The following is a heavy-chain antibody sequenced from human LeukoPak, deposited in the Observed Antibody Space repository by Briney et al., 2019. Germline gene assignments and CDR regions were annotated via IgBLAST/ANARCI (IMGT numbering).Heavy chain of an antibody. Sequence: GGSLRLSCAASGFTLSSYWMHWVRQAPGKGLVWVSRINSDGSSTSYADSVKGRFTISRDNSKSTLYLQMSSLRPEDTAVYYCVRYTDSSYPDWGQGTLVTVSS. J-gene: IGHJ4*02. V-gene: IGHV3-74*01. CDR2: INSDGSST. D-gene: IGHD1-14*01. CDR3: VRYTDSSYPD. CDR1: GFTLSSYW.